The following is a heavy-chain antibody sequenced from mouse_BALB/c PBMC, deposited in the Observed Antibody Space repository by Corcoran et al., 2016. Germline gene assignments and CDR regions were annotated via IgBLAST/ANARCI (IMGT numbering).Heavy chain of an antibody. J-gene: IGHJ1*01. CDR2: IDPANGNT. CDR3: ARWDWYFDV. V-gene: IGHV14-3*02. Sequence: EVQLQQSGAELVKPGASVKLSCTASGFNIKDTYMHWVKQRPEQGLEWIGRIDPANGNTKYDQKFQGKATITADTSSTTAYLQLSSLTSEDTAVYSCARWDWYFDVWGAGTTFTVSS. CDR1: GFNIKDTY.